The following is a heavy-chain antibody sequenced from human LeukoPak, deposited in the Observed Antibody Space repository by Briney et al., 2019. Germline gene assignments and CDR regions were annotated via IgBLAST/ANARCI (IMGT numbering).Heavy chain of an antibody. V-gene: IGHV1-18*01. Sequence: ASVKVSCKAFGYTFTSYGISWVRQAPGQGLEWMGWISAYNGNTNYAQKLQGRVTMTTDTSTSTAYMELRSLRSDDTAVYYCARNYGSSTSYYYYMDVWGKGTTVTVSS. CDR1: GYTFTSYG. D-gene: IGHD2-2*01. CDR3: ARNYGSSTSYYYYMDV. J-gene: IGHJ6*03. CDR2: ISAYNGNT.